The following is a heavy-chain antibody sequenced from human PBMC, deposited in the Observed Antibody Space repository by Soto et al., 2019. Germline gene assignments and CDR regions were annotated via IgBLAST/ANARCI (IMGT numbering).Heavy chain of an antibody. V-gene: IGHV1-8*01. Sequence: QVQLVQSGAEVREPGASVKVSCKASGYSFTSLDINWLRQTAGQGLEWMGWMEPSTGRTGYAQKFQGSVPMSRDTYINTADMALTTLTSDDTAFYSCARGVSAGVAYWGQRTLVIVSS. J-gene: IGHJ4*02. D-gene: IGHD1-26*01. CDR3: ARGVSAGVAY. CDR2: MEPSTGRT. CDR1: GYSFTSLD.